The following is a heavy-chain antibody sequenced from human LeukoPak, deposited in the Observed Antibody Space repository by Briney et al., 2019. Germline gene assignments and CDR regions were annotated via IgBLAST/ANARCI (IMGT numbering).Heavy chain of an antibody. CDR2: ISGSDGRT. CDR1: GFSFSSIG. CDR3: AKQDRDYYDSSGH. J-gene: IGHJ4*02. Sequence: GGSLRLSCAASGFSFSSIGMNWVRQAPGKGLEWVSSISGSDGRTDYADSVKGRFTISKDNSKNTLYLQMSSLRVEDTAVYYCAKQDRDYYDSSGHWGQGILVTVSS. V-gene: IGHV3-23*01. D-gene: IGHD3-22*01.